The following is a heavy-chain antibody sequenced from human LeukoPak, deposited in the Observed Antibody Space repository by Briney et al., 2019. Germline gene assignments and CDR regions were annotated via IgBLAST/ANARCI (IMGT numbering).Heavy chain of an antibody. CDR2: IYHSGST. CDR3: AREAYYYDSSGQNTLGY. V-gene: IGHV4-38-2*02. CDR1: GYSISSGYY. Sequence: SETLSLTGTGSGYSISSGYYWGRIRQPPGKGLEWIGSIYHSGSTYYNPSLKSRVTMSVDTSKNQFYLKLSAVTAADTAVYYCAREAYYYDSSGQNTLGYWGQGTLVTVSS. D-gene: IGHD3-22*01. J-gene: IGHJ4*02.